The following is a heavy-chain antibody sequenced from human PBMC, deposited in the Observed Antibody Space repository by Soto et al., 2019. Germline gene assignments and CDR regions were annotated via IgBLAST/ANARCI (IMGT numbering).Heavy chain of an antibody. CDR2: ISGSGGST. J-gene: IGHJ5*02. CDR1: GFTFSSYA. V-gene: IGHV3-23*01. D-gene: IGHD3-10*01. CDR3: ARDLSSGSGNYSSWFAP. Sequence: PGGSLRLSCAASGFTFSSYAMSWVRQAPGKGLEWVSAISGSGGSTYYADSVKGRFTISRDNSKNTLYLQMNSLRAEDTAVYYCARDLSSGSGNYSSWFAPWGQGTLVTVSS.